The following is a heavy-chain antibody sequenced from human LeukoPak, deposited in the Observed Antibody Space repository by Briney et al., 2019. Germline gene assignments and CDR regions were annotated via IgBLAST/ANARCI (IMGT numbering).Heavy chain of an antibody. CDR1: GFSLSTSGVG. J-gene: IGHJ4*02. Sequence: SGPTLVNPTQTLTLTCTFSGFSLSTSGVGVGWIRQPPGKALEWLALIYWDDDKRYSPSLKSRLTITKDTSKNQVVLTMTNMDPVDTATYYCAHSRSACSGGSCYRYYFDYWGQGTLVTASS. CDR2: IYWDDDK. CDR3: AHSRSACSGGSCYRYYFDY. V-gene: IGHV2-5*02. D-gene: IGHD2-15*01.